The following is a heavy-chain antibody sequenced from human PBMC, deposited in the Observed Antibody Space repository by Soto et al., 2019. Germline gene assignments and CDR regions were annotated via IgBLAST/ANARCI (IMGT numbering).Heavy chain of an antibody. Sequence: PSETLSLTCTVSGGSISNYYWSWIRQSPGKGLEWIGYIHYSGSTKYNPSLESRVTISVDTPRNQFSLKLSSVTAADTAVYYCARSKTTVTSYDYWGQGTLVTVSS. CDR1: GGSISNYY. V-gene: IGHV4-59*01. J-gene: IGHJ4*02. CDR2: IHYSGST. D-gene: IGHD4-17*01. CDR3: ARSKTTVTSYDY.